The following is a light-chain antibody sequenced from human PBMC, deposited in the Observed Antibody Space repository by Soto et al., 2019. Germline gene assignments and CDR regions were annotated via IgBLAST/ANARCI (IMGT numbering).Light chain of an antibody. V-gene: IGKV1-27*01. CDR3: QKYNSAPLT. CDR2: ATS. CDR1: QGIAPY. Sequence: DIQMTQSRSSLSTIVGDRVTITCRASQGIAPYLAWFQQKPGKVPKLLIYATSTLQSGVPSRFSGSGSGTNFTLTINSLQPEDVGTYYCQKYNSAPLTFGGGTKVDSK. J-gene: IGKJ4*02.